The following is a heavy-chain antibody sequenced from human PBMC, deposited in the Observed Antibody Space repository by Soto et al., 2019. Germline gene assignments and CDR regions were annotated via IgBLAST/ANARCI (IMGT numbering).Heavy chain of an antibody. CDR3: ARGRELLIDY. CDR1: GYTFTSYA. Sequence: QVQLVQSGAEVKKPGASVKVSCKASGYTFTSYAMHWVRQAPGQRLEWMGWINAGNGNTKYSQKFQGRVTITRDTSASTAYMDLSSLRSEDTAVYYCARGRELLIDYWGQGTLVTVSS. D-gene: IGHD1-26*01. V-gene: IGHV1-3*01. CDR2: INAGNGNT. J-gene: IGHJ4*02.